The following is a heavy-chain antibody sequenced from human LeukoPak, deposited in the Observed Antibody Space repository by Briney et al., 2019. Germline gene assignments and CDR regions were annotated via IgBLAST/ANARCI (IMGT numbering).Heavy chain of an antibody. V-gene: IGHV3-33*01. CDR3: ARTGELSAALDY. Sequence: GGSLRLSCAASGFTFSDYGMHWVRQAPGKGLEWVAVIWYDGGNQWYADSVKGRFTISRDNSQNTLYLQMNSLRAEDTAVYYCARTGELSAALDYWGQGTLVTVSS. CDR1: GFTFSDYG. D-gene: IGHD3-16*02. J-gene: IGHJ4*02. CDR2: IWYDGGNQ.